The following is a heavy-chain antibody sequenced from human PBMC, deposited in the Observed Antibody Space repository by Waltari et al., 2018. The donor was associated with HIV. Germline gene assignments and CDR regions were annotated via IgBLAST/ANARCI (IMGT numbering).Heavy chain of an antibody. CDR3: ARDRQFAFDY. J-gene: IGHJ4*02. D-gene: IGHD2-15*01. V-gene: IGHV3-48*01. CDR1: GFTFSSYI. Sequence: EVQLVESGGGLVQPGGSLRLSCAAPGFTFSSYIVNWVRQAPGKGLELVSYISSSGSARYYADSVKGRFSISRDNAKNSLYLQLNSLRGEDTAVYYCARDRQFAFDYWGQGTLVTVSS. CDR2: ISSSGSAR.